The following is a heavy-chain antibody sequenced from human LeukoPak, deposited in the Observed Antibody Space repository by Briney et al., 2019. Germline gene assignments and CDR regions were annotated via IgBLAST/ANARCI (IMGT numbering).Heavy chain of an antibody. CDR1: GGSISSSSYY. CDR2: IYYSGST. CDR3: ARAWTGYYYDSKGYFDY. Sequence: TSETLSLTCTVSGGSISSSSYYWGWLRQPPGKGLEWIGSIYYSGSTYYNPSLKSRVTISVDTSKNQFSLKLSSVTAADTAVYYCARAWTGYYYDSKGYFDYWGQGTLVTVSS. D-gene: IGHD3-22*01. J-gene: IGHJ4*02. V-gene: IGHV4-39*07.